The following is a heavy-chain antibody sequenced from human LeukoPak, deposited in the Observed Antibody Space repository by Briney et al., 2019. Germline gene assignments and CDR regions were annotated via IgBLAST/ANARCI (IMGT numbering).Heavy chain of an antibody. Sequence: TGGSLRLSCAASGLTFNNAWMSWVRQAPGKGLEWVGRIRSRSAGGTTDYGAPVKGRFTISRDDSKNTLYLQMNSLKTEDTAVYCCSTGGGTHDYWGQGTLVTVSS. D-gene: IGHD2-15*01. V-gene: IGHV3-15*01. J-gene: IGHJ4*02. CDR3: STGGGTHDY. CDR1: GLTFNNAW. CDR2: IRSRSAGGTT.